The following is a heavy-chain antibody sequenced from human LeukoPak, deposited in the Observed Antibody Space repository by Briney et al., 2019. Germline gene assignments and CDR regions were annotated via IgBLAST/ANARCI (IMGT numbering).Heavy chain of an antibody. Sequence: GGSLRLSCAASGFTLRGYGMHWVRQAPGKGLEWVAFIRSDGSDKSYADSVKGRFTISRDNSKNTLYLQMNSLRAEDTAVYYCARRAGAYSHPYDYWGQGTLVTVSS. V-gene: IGHV3-30*02. D-gene: IGHD4/OR15-4a*01. CDR1: GFTLRGYG. CDR3: ARRAGAYSHPYDY. J-gene: IGHJ4*02. CDR2: IRSDGSDK.